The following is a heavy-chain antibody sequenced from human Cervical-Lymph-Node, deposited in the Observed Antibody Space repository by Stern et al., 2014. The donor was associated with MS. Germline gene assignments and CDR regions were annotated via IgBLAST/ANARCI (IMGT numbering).Heavy chain of an antibody. CDR3: AVRYCSGGRCYSVPDV. CDR2: INPSGAT. D-gene: IGHD2-15*01. V-gene: IGHV1-46*02. Sequence: QMQLVQSGSEVKKPGASVKVSCKASEYTHNNYLIHWVRQAPGQGPDWMGVINPSGATNYAQKVQDRVTMTTDASTSTFYMELSRLRSEDTAVYYCAVRYCSGGRCYSVPDVWGQGTTVIVSS. J-gene: IGHJ6*02. CDR1: EYTHNNYL.